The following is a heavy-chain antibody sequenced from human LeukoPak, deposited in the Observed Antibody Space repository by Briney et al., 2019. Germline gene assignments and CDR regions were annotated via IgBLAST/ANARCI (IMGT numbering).Heavy chain of an antibody. Sequence: ASVKVSCKASGYTFSGYYMHWVRQAPGQGLEWMGWINSNSGDPNYAQKFQGRVTLTRDTSISTAYMELSRLRSDDTAVYYCARKKGGNSGFDYWGRGTLVTVSS. V-gene: IGHV1-2*02. CDR2: INSNSGDP. D-gene: IGHD4-23*01. CDR1: GYTFSGYY. J-gene: IGHJ4*02. CDR3: ARKKGGNSGFDY.